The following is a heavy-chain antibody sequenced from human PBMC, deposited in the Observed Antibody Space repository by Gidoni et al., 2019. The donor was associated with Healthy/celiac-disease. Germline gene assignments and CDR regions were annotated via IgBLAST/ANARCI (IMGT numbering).Heavy chain of an antibody. J-gene: IGHJ4*02. D-gene: IGHD3-16*01. Sequence: QVQLVQSGAEVQKPGSSVKVSCKASGGTFSSYTTSWVRQAPGQGLEWMGRIIPILGIANYAQKFQGRGTITADKSTRTAYMGLSSRKSEDTAGYYWAMGSVGGGSDYWGQGTLVTVSS. V-gene: IGHV1-69*02. CDR3: AMGSVGGGSDY. CDR1: GGTFSSYT. CDR2: IIPILGIA.